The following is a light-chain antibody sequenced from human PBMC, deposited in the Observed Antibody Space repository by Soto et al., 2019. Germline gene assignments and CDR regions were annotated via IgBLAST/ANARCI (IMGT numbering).Light chain of an antibody. J-gene: IGLJ2*01. CDR3: SSYACSNNLVV. V-gene: IGLV2-8*01. Sequence: QSVLTQPPSASGSPGQSVTISCTGTSRDVGGYNYVSWYQQHPGKAPKLMIYEVSKRPSGVPDRFSGSKSGNTASLTVSGLQADDEADYYCSSYACSNNLVVFGGGTKLTVL. CDR2: EVS. CDR1: SRDVGGYNY.